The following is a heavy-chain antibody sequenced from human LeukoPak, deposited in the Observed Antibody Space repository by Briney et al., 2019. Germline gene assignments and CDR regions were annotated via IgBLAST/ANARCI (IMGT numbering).Heavy chain of an antibody. CDR2: IYYSGST. V-gene: IGHV4-59*01. Sequence: SETLSLTCTVSGGSISSYYWSWIRQPPGKGLEWIGYIYYSGSTNYNPSLKSQVTISVDTSKNQFSLKLSSVTAADTAVYYCARDSKTTGYAFDIWGQGTMVTVSS. D-gene: IGHD4-17*01. CDR3: ARDSKTTGYAFDI. J-gene: IGHJ3*02. CDR1: GGSISSYY.